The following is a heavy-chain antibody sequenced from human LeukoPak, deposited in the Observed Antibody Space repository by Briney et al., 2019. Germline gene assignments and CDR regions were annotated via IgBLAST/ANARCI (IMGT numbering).Heavy chain of an antibody. D-gene: IGHD3-10*01. CDR2: IYYSGST. Sequence: SETLSLTCTVSGGSISSSSYYWGWIRQPPGKGLEWIGSIYYSGSTYYNPSLKSRVTISVDTSKNQFSLKLSSVTAADTAVYYCARGAYYYGSGSGGFDYWGQGTLVTVSS. CDR1: GGSISSSSYY. CDR3: ARGAYYYGSGSGGFDY. J-gene: IGHJ4*02. V-gene: IGHV4-39*01.